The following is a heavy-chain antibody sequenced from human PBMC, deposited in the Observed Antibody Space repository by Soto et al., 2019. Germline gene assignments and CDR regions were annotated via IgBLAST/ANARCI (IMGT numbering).Heavy chain of an antibody. CDR3: ASKTVRSNYDNPPLYYYYMDV. V-gene: IGHV4-34*01. CDR1: GGSFSGYY. D-gene: IGHD4-4*01. CDR2: INHSGST. Sequence: QVQLQQWGAGLLKPSETLSLTCAVYGGSFSGYYWSWIRQPPGKGLEWIGEINHSGSTNYNPSLKSRVTISVDTSKNQFSLKLSSVTAADTAVYYCASKTVRSNYDNPPLYYYYMDVWGKGTTVTVSS. J-gene: IGHJ6*03.